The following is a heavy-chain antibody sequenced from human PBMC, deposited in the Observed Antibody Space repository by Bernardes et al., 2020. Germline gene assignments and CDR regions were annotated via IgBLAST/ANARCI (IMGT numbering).Heavy chain of an antibody. V-gene: IGHV4-31*01. D-gene: IGHD2-2*02. CDR2: IYYSGIT. Sequence: SETLSLTCTVSGGSISSGGYYWSWIRQHPGKGLEWIGYIYYSGITYYNPSLKSLVTISVDTSKNQFSLKLSSVTAADTAEYYCARSQANNGDCSSTSCYTTGAKGTVDSWGQGKKLTDSS. CDR1: GGSISSGGYY. J-gene: IGHJ3*02. CDR3: ARSQANNGDCSSTSCYTTGAKGTVDS.